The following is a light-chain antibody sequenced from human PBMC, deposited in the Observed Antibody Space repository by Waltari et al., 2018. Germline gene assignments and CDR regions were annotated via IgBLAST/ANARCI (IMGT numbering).Light chain of an antibody. CDR2: AAS. CDR3: QQYAISPRT. Sequence: DIQMTQSPSSLSASVGDRVTITCRASQSISNYLNWYQQKPGKAPNLLIYAASSLQSGVPSRFSGSGSGTDFTLTISSLQPEDFATYYCQQYAISPRTFGQGTKVEIK. V-gene: IGKV1-39*01. CDR1: QSISNY. J-gene: IGKJ1*01.